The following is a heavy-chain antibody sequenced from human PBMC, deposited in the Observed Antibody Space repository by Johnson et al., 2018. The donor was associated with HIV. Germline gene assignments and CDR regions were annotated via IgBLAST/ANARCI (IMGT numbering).Heavy chain of an antibody. Sequence: QVQLVESGGGVVQTGGSLRLSCAASGFTFSRYGMHWVRQAPGKGLEWVAFIRYDGSNKYYAASVKGRFTISRDNTKNTLSLQMNSLRAEDTAVYDCARASPNYYDSSGYFPLDAFDIWGQGTMVTVSS. CDR1: GFTFSRYG. CDR2: IRYDGSNK. J-gene: IGHJ3*02. D-gene: IGHD3-22*01. V-gene: IGHV3-30*02. CDR3: ARASPNYYDSSGYFPLDAFDI.